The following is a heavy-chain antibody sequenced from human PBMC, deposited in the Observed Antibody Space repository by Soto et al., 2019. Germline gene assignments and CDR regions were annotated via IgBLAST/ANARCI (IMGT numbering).Heavy chain of an antibody. Sequence: GGSLRLSCAASGFTFSSYAMHWVRQAPGKGLEWVAVISYDGNNKYYADSVKGRFTVSRDNSKNTLYLQMNSLRGEDTAVYYCAKDRGLGSYYFDYWGQGALVTVSS. V-gene: IGHV3-30*18. CDR2: ISYDGNNK. J-gene: IGHJ4*02. CDR3: AKDRGLGSYYFDY. CDR1: GFTFSSYA. D-gene: IGHD1-26*01.